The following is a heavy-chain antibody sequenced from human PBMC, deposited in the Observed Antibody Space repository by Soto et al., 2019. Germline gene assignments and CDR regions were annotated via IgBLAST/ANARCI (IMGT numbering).Heavy chain of an antibody. D-gene: IGHD4-4*01. Sequence: LRLSCAASGFTFSNSGMRWVRQAPGQGLEWVSSIGPSGNTYYSDAVKGRFTISRDISKNTLFLQMDSLRAEDTATYYCAKLLHNSYYNVMDVWGQGTTVTVSS. CDR2: IGPSGNT. J-gene: IGHJ6*02. CDR1: GFTFSNSG. V-gene: IGHV3-23*01. CDR3: AKLLHNSYYNVMDV.